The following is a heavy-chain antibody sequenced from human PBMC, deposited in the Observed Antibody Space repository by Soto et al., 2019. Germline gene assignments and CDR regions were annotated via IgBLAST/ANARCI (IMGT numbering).Heavy chain of an antibody. D-gene: IGHD7-27*01. CDR1: GDSIISTNW. Sequence: SETLSLTCAVSGDSIISTNWWHWVRQSPDKGLEWIGEIHHGGNINYNPSLKSRVTISMDKSKNQFSLKLNSVTAADTAVYYCARGVLANWGPENWFDPWGQGTLVTVSS. J-gene: IGHJ5*02. V-gene: IGHV4-4*02. CDR2: IHHGGNI. CDR3: ARGVLANWGPENWFDP.